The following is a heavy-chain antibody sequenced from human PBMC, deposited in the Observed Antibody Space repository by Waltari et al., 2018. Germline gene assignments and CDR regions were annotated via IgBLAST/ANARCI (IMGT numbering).Heavy chain of an antibody. J-gene: IGHJ4*02. V-gene: IGHV3-53*02. CDR1: GFTVSSNS. Sequence: EVQLVETGGGLIQPGGSLRLSCAASGFTVSSNSMSWVRQAPGKGLEWVSVIYSGGSTYYADSVKGRFTISRDNSKNTLYLQMNSLRAEDTAVYYCAREDTQWGGFDYWGQGTLVTVSS. CDR2: IYSGGST. D-gene: IGHD1-26*01. CDR3: AREDTQWGGFDY.